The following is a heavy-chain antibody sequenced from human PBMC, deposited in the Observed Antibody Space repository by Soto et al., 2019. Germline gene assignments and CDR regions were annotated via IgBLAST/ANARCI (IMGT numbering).Heavy chain of an antibody. D-gene: IGHD3-22*01. Sequence: QVQLQESGPGLVKPSGTLSLTCAVSGGSISSSNWWSWLRQPPGKGLEWIGEIYHSGSTNYNPSLKGRVTMPVDKSNNQFPLKLSSVTAAGTAVYYCARAGDSSGYNHYWGQGTLVTVSS. CDR2: IYHSGST. CDR1: GGSISSSNW. J-gene: IGHJ4*02. CDR3: ARAGDSSGYNHY. V-gene: IGHV4-4*02.